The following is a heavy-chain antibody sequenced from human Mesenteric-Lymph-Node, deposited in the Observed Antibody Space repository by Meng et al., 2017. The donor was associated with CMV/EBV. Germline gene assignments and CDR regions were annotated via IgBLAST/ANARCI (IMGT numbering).Heavy chain of an antibody. CDR1: GYTFIGYY. D-gene: IGHD5-12*01. V-gene: IGHV1-2*06. J-gene: IGHJ4*02. Sequence: CKASGYTFIGYYIHGVRQAPGQGLEWMGRINPNSGGTNYAQKFQGRVTMTRDTSISTAYMELSRLRSDDTAVYYCARWTSGYDWGFGYWGQGTLVTVSS. CDR2: INPNSGGT. CDR3: ARWTSGYDWGFGY.